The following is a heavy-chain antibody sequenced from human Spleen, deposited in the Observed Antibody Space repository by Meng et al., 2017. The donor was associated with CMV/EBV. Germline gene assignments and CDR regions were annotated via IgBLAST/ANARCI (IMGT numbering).Heavy chain of an antibody. CDR1: GFTFDDYA. D-gene: IGHD3-9*01. CDR2: ISWNSGSI. CDR3: AKGLDFQRLRVCFGMDV. J-gene: IGHJ6*02. V-gene: IGHV3-9*01. Sequence: SLRLSCAASGFTFDDYAMHWVRQAPGKGLEWVSGISWNSGSIGYADSVKGRFTISRDNAKNSLYLQMNSLRAEDTAVYYCAKGLDFQRLRVCFGMDVWGQGTTVTVSS.